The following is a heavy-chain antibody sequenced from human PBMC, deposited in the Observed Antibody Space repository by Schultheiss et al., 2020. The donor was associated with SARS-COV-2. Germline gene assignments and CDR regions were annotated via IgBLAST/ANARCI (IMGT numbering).Heavy chain of an antibody. CDR1: GGSFSGHH. V-gene: IGHV4-59*08. D-gene: IGHD3-10*01. CDR3: ARANRGVRYMDV. CDR2: IYYSGST. J-gene: IGHJ6*03. Sequence: SETLSLTCAVYGGSFSGHHWSWIRQPPGKGLEWIGYIYYSGSTNYNPSLKSRVTISVDTSKNQFSLKLSSVTAADTAVYYCARANRGVRYMDVWGQGTTVTVSS.